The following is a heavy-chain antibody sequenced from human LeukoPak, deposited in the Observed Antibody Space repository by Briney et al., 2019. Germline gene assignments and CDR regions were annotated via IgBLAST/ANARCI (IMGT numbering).Heavy chain of an antibody. CDR2: LYGAGST. J-gene: IGHJ4*02. V-gene: IGHV3-53*04. CDR1: GFNVSSNY. CDR3: ARGGTPGFSTGRIDY. D-gene: IGHD6-19*01. Sequence: GGSLRLSCAASGFNVSSNYMSWVRQAPGKGLEWVSVLYGAGSTYYADSVKGRFTISRHDSQDTLFLQMNSLRAEDTAVYYCARGGTPGFSTGRIDYWGQGTLVTVSS.